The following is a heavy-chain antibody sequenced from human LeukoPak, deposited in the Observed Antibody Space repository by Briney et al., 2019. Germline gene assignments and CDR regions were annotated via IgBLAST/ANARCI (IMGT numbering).Heavy chain of an antibody. CDR2: INHSGST. J-gene: IGHJ6*03. CDR3: ARERSHCSSTSCYGVAPYYYMDV. CDR1: GGSFSGYY. D-gene: IGHD2-2*01. Sequence: SETLSLTCAVYGGSFSGYYRSWIRQPPGKGLEWIGEINHSGSTNYNPSLKSRVTISVDTSKNQFSLKLSSVTAADTAVYYCARERSHCSSTSCYGVAPYYYMDVWGKGTTVTVSS. V-gene: IGHV4-34*01.